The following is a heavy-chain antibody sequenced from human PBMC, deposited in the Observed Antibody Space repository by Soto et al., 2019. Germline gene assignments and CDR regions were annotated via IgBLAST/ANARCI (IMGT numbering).Heavy chain of an antibody. V-gene: IGHV1-46*01. J-gene: IGHJ4*02. CDR3: ARDLLRADS. CDR2: INPYGGST. CDR1: GYIFANYY. D-gene: IGHD2-8*01. Sequence: QVQLVQSGAEVKEPGASVKVLCKASGYIFANYYMHWVRQAPGQGLEWMAIINPYGGSTNYAQNFQGRLTLTSDTSXSTVYMELSSLRSEDTAVYYCARDLLRADSWGQGTLVTVSS.